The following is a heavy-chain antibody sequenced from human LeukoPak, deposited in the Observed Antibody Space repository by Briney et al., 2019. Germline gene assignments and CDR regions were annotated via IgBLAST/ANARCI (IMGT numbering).Heavy chain of an antibody. Sequence: PSETLSLTCAVSGGSISSNNWWGWVRQPPGKGLEWIGEIYHSGSPNYNPSLKSRVTISVDKSRNHFSLNLSSVTAADTAVYYCARRRVDGYNYAFDYWGQGTLVTVSS. CDR1: GGSISSNNW. CDR3: ARRRVDGYNYAFDY. V-gene: IGHV4-4*02. D-gene: IGHD5-24*01. CDR2: IYHSGSP. J-gene: IGHJ4*02.